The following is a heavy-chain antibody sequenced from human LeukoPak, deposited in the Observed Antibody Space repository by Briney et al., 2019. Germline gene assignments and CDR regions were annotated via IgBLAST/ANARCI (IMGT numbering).Heavy chain of an antibody. Sequence: GGSLRLSCAASGFTFDDYAMHWVRQAPGKGLEWVSGISWNSGSIGYADSVKGRFTISRDNAKNSLYLQMNSLRAEDTALYYCAKSPSRIVGSTGGAFDIWGQGTMVTVSS. J-gene: IGHJ3*02. CDR1: GFTFDDYA. CDR3: AKSPSRIVGSTGGAFDI. CDR2: ISWNSGSI. D-gene: IGHD1-26*01. V-gene: IGHV3-9*01.